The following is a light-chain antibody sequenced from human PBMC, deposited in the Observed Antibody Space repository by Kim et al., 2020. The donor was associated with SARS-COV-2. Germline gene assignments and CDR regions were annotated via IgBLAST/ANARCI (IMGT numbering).Light chain of an antibody. J-gene: IGKJ4*01. Sequence: ASGGGKVTITCRTSQSIRSLLAWDQQKPGKAPKLLIYDASSLESGVPSRFSGSGSGTEFTLTISSLQPDDFATYYCQQYNSYLLTFGGGTKVDIK. CDR2: DAS. CDR3: QQYNSYLLT. CDR1: QSIRSL. V-gene: IGKV1-5*01.